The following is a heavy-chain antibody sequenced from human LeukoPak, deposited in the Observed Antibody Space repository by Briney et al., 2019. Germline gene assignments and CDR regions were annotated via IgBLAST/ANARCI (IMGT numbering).Heavy chain of an antibody. Sequence: GGSLRLSCAASGLTVSSNHMSWVRQAPGKGLEWVSIIYSGGSAYYADSVKGRFTISRDNAKNTLYLQMNSLRAEDTAVYYCAGTRDYRFEYWGQGTLATVSS. CDR1: GLTVSSNH. V-gene: IGHV3-53*01. CDR3: AGTRDYRFEY. CDR2: IYSGGSA. D-gene: IGHD4-17*01. J-gene: IGHJ4*02.